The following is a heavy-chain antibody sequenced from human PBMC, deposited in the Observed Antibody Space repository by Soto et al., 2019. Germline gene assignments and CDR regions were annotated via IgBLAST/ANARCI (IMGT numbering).Heavy chain of an antibody. D-gene: IGHD6-19*01. V-gene: IGHV4-4*02. CDR3: AYSSGWYRHDV. CDR2: LLHSGTT. CDR1: GDSISSPKW. Sequence: SETLSLTCAVSGDSISSPKWWTWLRQPPGEGLEWIGDLLHSGTTNYNPSLKSRVTLSVDKPQNQFSLKLTSVTAADTAIYYCAYSSGWYRHDVWGQGTSVTVSS. J-gene: IGHJ3*01.